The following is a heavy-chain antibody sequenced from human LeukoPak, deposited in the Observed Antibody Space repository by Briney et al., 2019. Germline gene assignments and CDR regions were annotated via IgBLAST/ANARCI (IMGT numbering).Heavy chain of an antibody. J-gene: IGHJ4*02. D-gene: IGHD3-9*01. Sequence: PSETLSLTCTVSGGSISSYYWSWIRQPPGKGLEWIGYIYYSGSTNYNPSLKSRVTISVDTSKNQFSLKLSSVTAADTAAYYCARDRGYDILTGYHRYYFDYWGQGTLVTVSS. CDR3: ARDRGYDILTGYHRYYFDY. CDR1: GGSISSYY. CDR2: IYYSGST. V-gene: IGHV4-59*01.